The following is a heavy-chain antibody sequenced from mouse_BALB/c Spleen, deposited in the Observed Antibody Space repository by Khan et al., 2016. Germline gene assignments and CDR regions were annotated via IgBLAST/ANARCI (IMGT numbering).Heavy chain of an antibody. CDR1: GFNIQDTY. CDR2: IDPPNDNN. J-gene: IGHJ2*01. V-gene: IGHV14-3*02. Sequence: EVELVESGAELVKPGASVKLSCTASGFNIQDTYIHWVRQRPEQGLDWIGRIDPPNDNNKYDPKFQGKATITVDTSSNTAYLQLNSLTYEDTAVYYCARIYYGDYLGQGTTLTVSS. CDR3: ARIYYGDY.